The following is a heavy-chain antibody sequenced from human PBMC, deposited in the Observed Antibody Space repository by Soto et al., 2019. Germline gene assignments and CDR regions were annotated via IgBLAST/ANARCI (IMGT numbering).Heavy chain of an antibody. CDR3: ARDRYCSSTSCSQGNWFDP. J-gene: IGHJ5*02. V-gene: IGHV3-33*01. CDR2: IWYDGSNK. D-gene: IGHD2-2*01. Sequence: GGSLRLSCAASGFTFSSYGMHWVRQAPGKGLEWVAVIWYDGSNKYYADSVKGRFTISRDNSKNTLYLQMNSLRAEDTAVYYCARDRYCSSTSCSQGNWFDPWGQGTLVTVSS. CDR1: GFTFSSYG.